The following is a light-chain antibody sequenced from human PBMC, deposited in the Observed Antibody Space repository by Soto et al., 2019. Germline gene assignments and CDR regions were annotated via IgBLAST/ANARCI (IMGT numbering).Light chain of an antibody. CDR2: GVT. CDR1: SSDIGFYNY. CDR3: SSYSTSFFYV. V-gene: IGLV2-14*01. J-gene: IGLJ1*01. Sequence: QSVLTQPASVSGSPGQSITISRTGTSSDIGFYNYVSWYQQSPGKAPKLLIYGVTNRPSGISYRFSGSKSGSTASLTIYGLRDEDEADYYCSSYSTSFFYVFGTGTKVTVL.